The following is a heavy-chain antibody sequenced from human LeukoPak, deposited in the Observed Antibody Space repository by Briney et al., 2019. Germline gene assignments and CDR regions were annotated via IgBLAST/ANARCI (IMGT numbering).Heavy chain of an antibody. D-gene: IGHD4-17*01. J-gene: IGHJ4*02. Sequence: ASVKVSCKASGYTFTSYGISWVRQAPGQGLEWMGWISAYNGNTNYAQKLQGRVTTTTDTSTSTAYMELRSLRSDDTAVYYCARFHADDYGDYETDYWGQGTLVTVSS. V-gene: IGHV1-18*01. CDR2: ISAYNGNT. CDR1: GYTFTSYG. CDR3: ARFHADDYGDYETDY.